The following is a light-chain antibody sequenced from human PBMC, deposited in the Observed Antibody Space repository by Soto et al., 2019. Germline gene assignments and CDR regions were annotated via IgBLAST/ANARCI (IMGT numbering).Light chain of an antibody. CDR3: QQRSNWPEIT. CDR1: QSVSSY. Sequence: IVMTQSPATLSVSPGDRATLSCRAGQSVSSYLAWYQQKPGQAPRLLIYDASNRATGIPARFSGSGSGTDFTLTISSLEPEDFAVYYCQQRSNWPEITFGQGTRLEI. V-gene: IGKV3-11*01. J-gene: IGKJ5*01. CDR2: DAS.